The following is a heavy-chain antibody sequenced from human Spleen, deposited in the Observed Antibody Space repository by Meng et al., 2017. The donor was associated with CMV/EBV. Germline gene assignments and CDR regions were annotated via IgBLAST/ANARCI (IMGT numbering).Heavy chain of an antibody. Sequence: SLTCAGYGGSFSGSYWSWNRQPPGKGREWIGEINHSGSNNYNPSLKNRGTISVDTSKNQFSLKLSSVTAADTAVYYCARSSPENWFDPWGQGTLVTVSS. D-gene: IGHD2-15*01. CDR3: ARSSPENWFDP. V-gene: IGHV4-34*01. CDR2: INHSGSN. J-gene: IGHJ5*02. CDR1: GGSFSGSY.